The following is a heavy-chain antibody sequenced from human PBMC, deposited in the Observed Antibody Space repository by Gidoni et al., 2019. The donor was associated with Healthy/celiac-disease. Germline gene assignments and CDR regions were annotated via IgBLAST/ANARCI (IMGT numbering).Heavy chain of an antibody. CDR2: IYYSGST. V-gene: IGHV4-31*03. Sequence: QVQLQESGPCLVNPSQTLYLTCTVAGGPISRGGYYWSWIRQHPGKGLEWIGYIYYSGSTYYNPSLKSRVTISVDTSKNQFSLKLSSVTAADTAVYYCARARRDYYDSSGYFDYWGQGTLVTVSS. CDR3: ARARRDYYDSSGYFDY. D-gene: IGHD3-22*01. CDR1: GGPISRGGYY. J-gene: IGHJ4*02.